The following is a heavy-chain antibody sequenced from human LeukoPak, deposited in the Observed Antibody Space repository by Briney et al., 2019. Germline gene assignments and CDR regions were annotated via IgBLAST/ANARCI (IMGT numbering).Heavy chain of an antibody. D-gene: IGHD3-9*01. J-gene: IGHJ4*02. CDR3: ARVSGYPPYQFDY. CDR2: IYSGGST. V-gene: IGHV3-66*01. CDR1: GFTASSNY. Sequence: PGGSLRLSCAASGFTASSNYMSWVRQVPGKGLEWVSVIYSGGSTYYADSVKGRFTISRDNSKNTLYLQMNSLRAEDTAVYYCARVSGYPPYQFDYWGQGTLVTVSS.